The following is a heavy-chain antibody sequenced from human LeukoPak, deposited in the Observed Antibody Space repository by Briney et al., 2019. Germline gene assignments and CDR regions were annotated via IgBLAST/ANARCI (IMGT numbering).Heavy chain of an antibody. Sequence: ASVKVSCKASGYTFTNYDIHWVRLATGQGLEWMGWMNPYSANTGYAQNFQGRITITRNTSISTAYMELSSLRSEDTAVYYCARTQQLVLRSPLDPWGQGTLVTVSS. CDR1: GYTFTNYD. J-gene: IGHJ5*02. V-gene: IGHV1-8*03. D-gene: IGHD6-13*01. CDR2: MNPYSANT. CDR3: ARTQQLVLRSPLDP.